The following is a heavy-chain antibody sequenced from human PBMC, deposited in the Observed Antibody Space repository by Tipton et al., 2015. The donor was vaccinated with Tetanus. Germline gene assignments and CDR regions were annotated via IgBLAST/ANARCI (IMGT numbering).Heavy chain of an antibody. CDR3: ASEADCSGGSCFSGDFDH. CDR1: GFIFSSYG. J-gene: IGHJ4*02. Sequence: SLRLSCAASGFIFSSYGIHWVRQAPGKGLECVAVSWDDGPDTYYADAMKGRFTISRDNSKNTLYLQMNSLRAEGTAVYYCASEADCSGGSCFSGDFDHWGPGTLVTVSS. CDR2: SWDDGPDT. V-gene: IGHV3-33*01. D-gene: IGHD2-15*01.